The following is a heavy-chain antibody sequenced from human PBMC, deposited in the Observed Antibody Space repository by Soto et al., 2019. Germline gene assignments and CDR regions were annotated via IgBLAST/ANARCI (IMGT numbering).Heavy chain of an antibody. J-gene: IGHJ3*02. Sequence: EVHLLESGGGLVQPGGSLRLSCAASGFTFNTYAMSWVRQAPGQGLEGVSAISGSGFSTYYADSVKGRFSISSDSSKNTLFLQMNSLRADDTAVYFCATFTFGRPFDTWGQGTMVTVSS. CDR2: ISGSGFST. CDR3: ATFTFGRPFDT. D-gene: IGHD3-16*01. CDR1: GFTFNTYA. V-gene: IGHV3-23*01.